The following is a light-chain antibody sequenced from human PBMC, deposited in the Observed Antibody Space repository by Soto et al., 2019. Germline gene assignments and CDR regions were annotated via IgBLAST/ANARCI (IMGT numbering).Light chain of an antibody. Sequence: EIVLTQSPATLSFSPGERAILSCRASQSVSSKLAWYQQKPGQAPRLLIYGAYNRATGIPARFSGSGSETDFTLTISSLQSEDFGIYYCQQYNNPIKFGQGTRLEIK. CDR3: QQYNNPIK. CDR2: GAY. J-gene: IGKJ5*01. V-gene: IGKV3-15*01. CDR1: QSVSSK.